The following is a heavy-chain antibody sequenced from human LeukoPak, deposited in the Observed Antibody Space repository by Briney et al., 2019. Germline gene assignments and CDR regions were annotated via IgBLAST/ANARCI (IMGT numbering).Heavy chain of an antibody. D-gene: IGHD3-22*01. Sequence: GGSLRLSCAASGFTFSSYSMNWVRQAPGKGLEWVSYISSSSSTIYYADSVKGRFTISRDNAKNSLYLQMNSLRAEDTAVYYCARDVSSGYLPYYFDYWGQGTLVTVSS. CDR3: ARDVSSGYLPYYFDY. V-gene: IGHV3-48*01. CDR1: GFTFSSYS. CDR2: ISSSSSTI. J-gene: IGHJ4*02.